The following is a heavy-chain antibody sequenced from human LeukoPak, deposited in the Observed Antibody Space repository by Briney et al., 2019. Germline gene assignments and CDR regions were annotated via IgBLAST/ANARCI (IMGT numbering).Heavy chain of an antibody. CDR3: AKDIERGFDYTNSLDY. CDR1: GFTFNSYG. V-gene: IGHV3-33*06. J-gene: IGHJ4*02. D-gene: IGHD4-11*01. CDR2: IWSDGTEK. Sequence: GGSPRLSCAASGFTFNSYGMHWVRQAPGKGLEWVAVIWSDGTEKYYADSVKGRFAISRDDSNKMVYLQMYSLRVEDTAVYYCAKDIERGFDYTNSLDYWGQGTLVTVSS.